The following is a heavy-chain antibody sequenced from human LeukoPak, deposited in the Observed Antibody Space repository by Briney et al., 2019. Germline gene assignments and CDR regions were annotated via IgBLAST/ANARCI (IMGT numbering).Heavy chain of an antibody. V-gene: IGHV3-11*01. Sequence: GGSLRLSCAASGFTFSDYYMSWIRQAPGKGLEWVSYISSSGSTIYYADSVKGRFTISRDNAKNSLYLQMNSLRAEDTALYYCAKDISGSSSWYYFDYWGQGTLVTVSS. CDR2: ISSSGSTI. J-gene: IGHJ4*02. D-gene: IGHD6-13*01. CDR3: AKDISGSSSWYYFDY. CDR1: GFTFSDYY.